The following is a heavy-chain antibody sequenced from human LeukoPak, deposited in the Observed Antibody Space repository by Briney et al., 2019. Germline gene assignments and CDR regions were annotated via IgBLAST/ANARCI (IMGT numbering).Heavy chain of an antibody. J-gene: IGHJ4*02. CDR3: ARPSRGSGDY. D-gene: IGHD3-10*01. CDR2: INPNSGGT. CDR1: GYTFTGYF. V-gene: IGHV1-2*02. Sequence: ASVTVSCKSSGYTFTGYFVHWVRQAPGQGREWMGWINPNSGGTDYAQKFQSRVTMTRATSISTVYMELSRLTSDDTAVYYCARPSRGSGDYWGQGTLVTVSS.